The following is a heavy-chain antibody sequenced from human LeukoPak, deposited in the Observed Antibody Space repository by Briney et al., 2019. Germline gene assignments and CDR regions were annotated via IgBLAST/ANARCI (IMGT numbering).Heavy chain of an antibody. CDR2: INRDGSTT. Sequence: GGSLRLSCAVSGFTISSYWMHWVRQAPGKGLVWVSRINRDGSTTSYADSVKGRFTISKDNAKNTLYLRMNSLRAEDTAVYYCASRDQSCSGGVCYPIDYWGQETLVTVSS. CDR3: ASRDQSCSGGVCYPIDY. D-gene: IGHD2-15*01. V-gene: IGHV3-74*01. J-gene: IGHJ4*02. CDR1: GFTISSYW.